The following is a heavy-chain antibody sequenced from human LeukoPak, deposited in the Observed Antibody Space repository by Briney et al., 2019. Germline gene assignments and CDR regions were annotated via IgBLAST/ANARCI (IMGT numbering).Heavy chain of an antibody. CDR3: ARALGGRSSGWYAFDY. CDR1: GGTFSSYA. CDR2: IIPTFGTA. V-gene: IGHV1-69*06. D-gene: IGHD6-19*01. J-gene: IGHJ4*02. Sequence: GASVKVSCKASGGTFSSYAISWVRQAPGQGLEWMGGIIPTFGTANYAQKFQGRVTITADKSTSTAYMELSSLRSEDTAVYYCARALGGRSSGWYAFDYWGQGTLVTVSS.